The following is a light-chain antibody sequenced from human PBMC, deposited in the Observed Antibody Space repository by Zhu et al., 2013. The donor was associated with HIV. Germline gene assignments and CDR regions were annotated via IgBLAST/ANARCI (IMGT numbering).Light chain of an antibody. CDR2: GAS. CDR3: QQYETYPWT. CDR1: QSVSNSD. Sequence: EIVLTQSPGTLSLSPGERGTLSCRASQSVSNSDLAWYQQKPGQAPRLLLYGASTRATGIPARFVGSGSGTEFSLTISSLQPDDSAIYYCQQYETYPWTFGQGTKVEVK. J-gene: IGKJ1*01. V-gene: IGKV3-20*01.